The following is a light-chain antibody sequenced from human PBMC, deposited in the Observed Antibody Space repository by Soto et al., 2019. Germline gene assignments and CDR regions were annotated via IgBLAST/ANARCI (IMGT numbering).Light chain of an antibody. CDR2: DTS. Sequence: EIVMTQSPATLSVSPGERATLSCRASQSVSSNLAWYQRRPGQVPRLLIYDTSTRAPGLPARFSGSGSGTEFTLTINSLQAEDCAVYYCQQYYNWPRTFGQGTRLEIK. CDR1: QSVSSN. J-gene: IGKJ5*01. V-gene: IGKV3-15*01. CDR3: QQYYNWPRT.